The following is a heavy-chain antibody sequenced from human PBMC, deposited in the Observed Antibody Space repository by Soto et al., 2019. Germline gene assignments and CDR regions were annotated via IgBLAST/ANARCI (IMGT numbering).Heavy chain of an antibody. CDR1: GGSISSSSYY. V-gene: IGHV4-39*01. CDR2: IYYSGST. CDR3: AAWKAASPFDY. J-gene: IGHJ4*02. Sequence: QLQLQESGPGLVKPSETLSLTCTVSGGSISSSSYYWGWIRQPPGKGLEWIGSIYYSGSTYYNPSLKSRVTISVDTSKNQFSLKLSSVTAADTAVYYCAAWKAASPFDYWGQGTLVTVSS. D-gene: IGHD6-13*01.